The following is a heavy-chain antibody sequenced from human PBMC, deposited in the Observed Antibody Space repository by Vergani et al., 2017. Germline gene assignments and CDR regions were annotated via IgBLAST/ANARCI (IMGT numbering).Heavy chain of an antibody. V-gene: IGHV1-46*01. CDR2: INPSGGST. CDR1: GYTFTSYY. CDR3: ARVRIAVAGPFDY. D-gene: IGHD6-19*01. Sequence: QVQLVQSGAEVKKPGASVKVSCKASGYTFTSYYMHWVRQAPGQGLEWMGIINPSGGSTSYAQKFQGRVTMTRDTSTSTVYMELRSLRSDDTAVYYCARVRIAVAGPFDYWGQGTLVTVSS. J-gene: IGHJ4*02.